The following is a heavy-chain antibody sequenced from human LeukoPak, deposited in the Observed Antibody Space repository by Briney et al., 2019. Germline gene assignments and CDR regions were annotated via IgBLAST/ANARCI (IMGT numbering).Heavy chain of an antibody. CDR1: GGTFSSYA. CDR3: ARSAVTHPYYYYYMDV. V-gene: IGHV1-69*05. D-gene: IGHD4-17*01. CDR2: IIPIFGTA. J-gene: IGHJ6*03. Sequence: SVKVSCKASGGTFSSYAISWVRQAPGQGLEWMGGIIPIFGTANYAQKFQGRATFTTDESTSTAYMELSSLRSEDTAVYYCARSAVTHPYYYYYMDVWGKGTTVTVSS.